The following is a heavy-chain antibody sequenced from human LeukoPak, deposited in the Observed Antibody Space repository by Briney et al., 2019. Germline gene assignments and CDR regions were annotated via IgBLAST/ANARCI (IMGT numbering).Heavy chain of an antibody. CDR1: GYTFTSYY. CDR3: AREGEDSSGWLDY. D-gene: IGHD6-19*01. CDR2: INPSGGST. V-gene: IGHV1-46*01. J-gene: IGHJ4*02. Sequence: ASVKVSCKASGYTFTSYYMHWVRQAPGQGLEWMGIINPSGGSTSYAQKFQGRVTMTTDTSTSTAYMELRSLRSDDTAVYYCAREGEDSSGWLDYWGQGTLVTVSS.